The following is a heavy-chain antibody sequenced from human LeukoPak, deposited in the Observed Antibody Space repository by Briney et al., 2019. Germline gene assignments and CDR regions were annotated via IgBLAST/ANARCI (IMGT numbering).Heavy chain of an antibody. CDR3: ARVYSNSFDY. V-gene: IGHV4-59*08. D-gene: IGHD4-11*01. Sequence: SETLSLTCTVSGGSISSYYWSWIRQPPGKGLEWIGYIYYSGSANYNPSLKSRVTISVDTSKNQFSLKLSSVTAADTAVYYCARVYSNSFDYWGQGTLVTVSS. CDR1: GGSISSYY. J-gene: IGHJ4*02. CDR2: IYYSGSA.